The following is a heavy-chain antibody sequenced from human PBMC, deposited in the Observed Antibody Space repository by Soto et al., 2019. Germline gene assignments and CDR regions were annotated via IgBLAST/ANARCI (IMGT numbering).Heavy chain of an antibody. CDR3: ARIGDRHGSWYARWFDP. V-gene: IGHV4-59*08. D-gene: IGHD6-13*01. CDR2: IYDSGST. Sequence: PSETLSLTCSVSGGSVSSYYWSWVRQTPGKGLEWIGYIYDSGSTNYNPSLKSRVAISVDTSKNQFSLKLTSVTAADTAVYYCARIGDRHGSWYARWFDPWGQGTLVTVSS. J-gene: IGHJ5*02. CDR1: GGSVSSYY.